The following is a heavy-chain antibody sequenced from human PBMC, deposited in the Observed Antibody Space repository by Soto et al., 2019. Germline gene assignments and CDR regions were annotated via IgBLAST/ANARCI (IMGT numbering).Heavy chain of an antibody. CDR3: ARDLSH. J-gene: IGHJ4*02. Sequence: DVHLVESGGGLVQPGGSLRLSCAVSGFPFSTYAMHWVRQAPGKGLEWISYINSDSTTTFHADSVKGRFTVSRDNAKNSLYLQMSSLRTEDTAVYYCARDLSHWCQGTLVTGSS. V-gene: IGHV3-48*01. CDR2: INSDSTTT. CDR1: GFPFSTYA.